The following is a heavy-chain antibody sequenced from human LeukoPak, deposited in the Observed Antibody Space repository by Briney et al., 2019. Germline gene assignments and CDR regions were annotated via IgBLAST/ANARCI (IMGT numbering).Heavy chain of an antibody. J-gene: IGHJ5*02. CDR2: ISSSSSYI. V-gene: IGHV3-21*01. CDR3: VRIPNSAGFPNWFDP. D-gene: IGHD6-19*01. CDR1: GFAFSSYA. Sequence: GGSLRLSCAASGFAFSSYAMSWVRQAPGKGLEWVSSISSSSSYIYYADSVKGRFTISRDNAKNSLYLQMNSLRAEDTAVYYCVRIPNSAGFPNWFDPWGQGTLVTVSS.